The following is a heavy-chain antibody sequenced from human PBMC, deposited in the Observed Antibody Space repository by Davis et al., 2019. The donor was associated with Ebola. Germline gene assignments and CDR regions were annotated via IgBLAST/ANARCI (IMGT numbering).Heavy chain of an antibody. CDR2: ISSSSSSI. CDR3: ARSPIVVVVAATPFSDY. Sequence: GESLKISCVASGITFSPYAMNWVRQAPGKGLEWLSDISSSSSSIYYADSVKGRFTISRDNAKNSLYLQMNSLRAEDTAVYYCARSPIVVVVAATPFSDYWGQGTLVTVSS. V-gene: IGHV3-48*01. J-gene: IGHJ4*02. D-gene: IGHD2-15*01. CDR1: GITFSPYA.